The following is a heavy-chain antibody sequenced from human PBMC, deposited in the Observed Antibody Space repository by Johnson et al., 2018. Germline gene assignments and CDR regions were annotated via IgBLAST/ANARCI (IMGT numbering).Heavy chain of an antibody. D-gene: IGHD7-27*01. CDR3: AKDLGRTVPYYYGMDV. Sequence: QVQLVESGGGVVQPGRSLRLSCAASGFTFSSYGMHWVRQAPGKGLEWVAVISYDGSNKYYADSVKGRFTISRDNSKNTLDLQMNSLRAEDTAVYYCAKDLGRTVPYYYGMDVWGQGTTVTVSS. CDR1: GFTFSSYG. CDR2: ISYDGSNK. V-gene: IGHV3-30*18. J-gene: IGHJ6*02.